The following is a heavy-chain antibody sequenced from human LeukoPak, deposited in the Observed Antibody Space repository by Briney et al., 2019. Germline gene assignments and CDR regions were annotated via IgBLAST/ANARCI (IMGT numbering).Heavy chain of an antibody. V-gene: IGHV3-7*01. J-gene: IGHJ4*02. CDR3: ARDGDYDFNY. CDR1: GFNFNTYW. CDR2: IKPDGSEK. D-gene: IGHD3-16*01. Sequence: GGSLRLSCAASGFNFNTYWMSWVRQAPGKGLEWVANIKPDGSEKHYADSVKGRFTISRDNAKNSLYLQMNSLRAEDTAVYYCARDGDYDFNYWGQGTLVTVSS.